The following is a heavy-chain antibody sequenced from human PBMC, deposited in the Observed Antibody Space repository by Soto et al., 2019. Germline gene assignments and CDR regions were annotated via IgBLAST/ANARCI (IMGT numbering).Heavy chain of an antibody. CDR3: ARSCRYSSSCPAGGMDV. CDR1: GFTFSSYE. V-gene: IGHV3-48*03. D-gene: IGHD6-6*01. CDR2: ISSSGSTI. J-gene: IGHJ6*02. Sequence: GGSLRLSCAASGFTFSSYEMNWVRQAPGKGLEWVSYISSSGSTIYYADSVKGRFTISRDNAKNSLYLQMNSLRAEDTAVYYCARSCRYSSSCPAGGMDVWGQGTTVTVSS.